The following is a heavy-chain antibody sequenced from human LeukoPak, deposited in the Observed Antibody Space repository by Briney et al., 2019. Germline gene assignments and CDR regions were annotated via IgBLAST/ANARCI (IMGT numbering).Heavy chain of an antibody. CDR3: ARELRGIAAADAFDI. Sequence: GGSLRLSCAASGFTFSSYSMNWVRQAPGKGLEWVSSISSSSSYIYYADSVKGRFTISRDNAKNSLYLQMNSLRAEDTAVYYCARELRGIAAADAFDIWGQGTMVTVSS. J-gene: IGHJ3*02. CDR2: ISSSSSYI. CDR1: GFTFSSYS. D-gene: IGHD6-13*01. V-gene: IGHV3-21*01.